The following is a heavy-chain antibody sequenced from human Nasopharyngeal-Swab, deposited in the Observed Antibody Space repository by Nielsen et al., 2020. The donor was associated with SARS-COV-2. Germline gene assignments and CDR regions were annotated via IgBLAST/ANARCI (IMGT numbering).Heavy chain of an antibody. CDR1: GGTFSSYG. V-gene: IGHV1-69*10. CDR3: ARGGWLRRDYYYIYYYMDV. CDR2: IIPVLPIT. Sequence: SVKVSCKTSGGTFSSYGISWVRQAPGEGLEWMGGIIPVLPITRYAQKFRDRVTITADTSTSTAYMELSSLRSEDTATYYCARGGWLRRDYYYIYYYMDVWGKGTTVTVSS. J-gene: IGHJ6*03. D-gene: IGHD5-24*01.